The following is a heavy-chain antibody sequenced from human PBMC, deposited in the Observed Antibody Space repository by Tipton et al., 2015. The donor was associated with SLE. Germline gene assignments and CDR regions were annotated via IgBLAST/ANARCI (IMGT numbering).Heavy chain of an antibody. CDR1: GGSIGSSDYY. J-gene: IGHJ4*02. CDR3: ARHVGVAYYGSGSADYFDY. CDR2: IYYSGST. V-gene: IGHV4-39*01. D-gene: IGHD3-10*01. Sequence: GLVKPSETLSLTCTISGGSIGSSDYYWGWIRQPPGKGLEWIGNIYYSGSTYYNPSLKSRVTISLDTSKNQLSLKLSSVTAADTAVYYCARHVGVAYYGSGSADYFDYWGQGTLVTVSS.